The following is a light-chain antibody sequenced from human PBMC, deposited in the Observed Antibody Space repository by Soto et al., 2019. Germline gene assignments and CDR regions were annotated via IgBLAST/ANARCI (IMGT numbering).Light chain of an antibody. CDR1: SGNIASNY. CDR3: QSYGSGIQGV. Sequence: NFMLTQPHSVSESPGKTVTISCTRSSGNIASNYVQWYQQRPGSAPTTVIYEDNLSPPGVPDRFSGSIDRSSNSASLTISGLKTEDEADYFCQSYGSGIQGVFGGGTKLTVL. CDR2: EDN. J-gene: IGLJ3*02. V-gene: IGLV6-57*04.